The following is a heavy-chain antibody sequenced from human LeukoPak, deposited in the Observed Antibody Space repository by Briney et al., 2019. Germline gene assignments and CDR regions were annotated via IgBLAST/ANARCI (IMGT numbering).Heavy chain of an antibody. CDR1: GGSFSGYY. Sequence: SETLSLTCAVYGGSFSGYYWSWIRQPPGKGLEWIGEINHSGSTNYNPSLKSRVTISVDTSKNQFSLKLSSVTAADTAVYSCARANPGYSYGYGFDYWGQGTLVTVSS. J-gene: IGHJ4*02. CDR2: INHSGST. D-gene: IGHD5-18*01. CDR3: ARANPGYSYGYGFDY. V-gene: IGHV4-34*01.